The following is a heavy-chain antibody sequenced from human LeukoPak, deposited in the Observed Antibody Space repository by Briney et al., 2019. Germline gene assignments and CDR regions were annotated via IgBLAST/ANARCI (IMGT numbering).Heavy chain of an antibody. J-gene: IGHJ4*02. D-gene: IGHD3-3*01. Sequence: SETLSLTFAVYGGSFSGYYWSWIRQPPGKGLEWIGEINHSGSTNYNPSLKSRVTISVDTSKNQFSLKLSSVTAADTAVYYCARARLLSITIFGVVIWYFDYWGQGTLVTVSS. CDR1: GGSFSGYY. CDR2: INHSGST. V-gene: IGHV4-34*01. CDR3: ARARLLSITIFGVVIWYFDY.